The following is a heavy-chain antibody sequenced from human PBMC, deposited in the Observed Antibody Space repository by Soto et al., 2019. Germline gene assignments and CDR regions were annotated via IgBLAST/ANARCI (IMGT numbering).Heavy chain of an antibody. CDR3: AREGGVGATTGWD. CDR1: GGTFSSYA. J-gene: IGHJ4*02. CDR2: IIPIFGTA. V-gene: IGHV1-69*06. D-gene: IGHD1-26*01. Sequence: QVQLVQSGAEVKKPGSSVKVSCKASGGTFSSYAISWVRQAPGQGLEWMGGIIPIFGTANYAQKFQGRVTITADISTRTAYRELSSRRPGDTAVYYCAREGGVGATTGWDWGQGTLVTVSS.